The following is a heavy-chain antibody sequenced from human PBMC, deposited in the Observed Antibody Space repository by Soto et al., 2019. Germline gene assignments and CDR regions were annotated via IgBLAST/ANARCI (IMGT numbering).Heavy chain of an antibody. D-gene: IGHD5-12*01. Sequence: PSETLSLTCTVSFGSISGSYWSWIRQSPGGGLEWMGYIYSSGTTKYNPSLKSRVTLSLDTSKNQFSLKLTSVTAADTAVYFCARDQQFCTGNSCYADNWFDPWGQGTMVTVYS. CDR3: ARDQQFCTGNSCYADNWFDP. CDR2: IYSSGTT. CDR1: FGSISGSY. V-gene: IGHV4-59*01. J-gene: IGHJ5*02.